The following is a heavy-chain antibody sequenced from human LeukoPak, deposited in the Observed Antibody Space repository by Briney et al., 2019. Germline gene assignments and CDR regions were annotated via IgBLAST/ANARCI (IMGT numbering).Heavy chain of an antibody. CDR2: IYYSGST. CDR3: ARAVTMVRGFDY. D-gene: IGHD3-10*01. Sequence: TSETLSLTCTVSGGSISNYYWSWIRQPPGKGLEWIGYIYYSGSTNYNPSLKSRVTISVDTSKNQFSLKLSSVTAADTAVYYCARAVTMVRGFDYWGQGTLVTVSS. V-gene: IGHV4-59*01. J-gene: IGHJ4*02. CDR1: GGSISNYY.